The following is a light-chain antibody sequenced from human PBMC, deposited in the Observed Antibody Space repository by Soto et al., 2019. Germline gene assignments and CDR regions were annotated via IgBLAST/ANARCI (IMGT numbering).Light chain of an antibody. CDR2: GAS. Sequence: EIVLTQSPGTLSLSPGGRATLSCGASQSVTSNYLAWYQQKPGQAPRLLIFGASIRVTGIPDRFIGSGSGTDFTLTISRLEPEDFAVYYCQQYNNWPPYTFGQGTKVDIK. CDR1: QSVTSNY. V-gene: IGKV3-20*01. CDR3: QQYNNWPPYT. J-gene: IGKJ2*01.